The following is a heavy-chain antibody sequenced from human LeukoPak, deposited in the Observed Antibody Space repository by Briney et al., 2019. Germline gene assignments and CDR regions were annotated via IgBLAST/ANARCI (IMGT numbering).Heavy chain of an antibody. CDR2: IYYSGST. CDR3: ARSQRVMIVVVTKDFFDY. V-gene: IGHV4-39*07. CDR1: GGSISSSSYY. D-gene: IGHD3-22*01. Sequence: SETLSPTCTVSGGSISSSSYYWGWIRQPPGKGLEWIGSIYYSGSTYYNPSLKSRVTISVDTSKNQFSLKLSSVTAADTAVYYCARSQRVMIVVVTKDFFDYWGQGTLVTVSS. J-gene: IGHJ4*02.